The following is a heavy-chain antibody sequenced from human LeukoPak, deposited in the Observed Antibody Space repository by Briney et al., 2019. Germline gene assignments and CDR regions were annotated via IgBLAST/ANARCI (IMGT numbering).Heavy chain of an antibody. CDR1: GYTFTGYY. D-gene: IGHD5-12*01. V-gene: IGHV1-2*02. Sequence: GASVKVSCKASGYTFTGYYMHWVRQAPGQGLEWMGWINPNSGGASFAQKFRGRVTMTRDTSITTAYMELSRLRSDDTAVYYCARVGLRGNAFDIWGQGTMVTVSS. CDR2: INPNSGGA. CDR3: ARVGLRGNAFDI. J-gene: IGHJ3*02.